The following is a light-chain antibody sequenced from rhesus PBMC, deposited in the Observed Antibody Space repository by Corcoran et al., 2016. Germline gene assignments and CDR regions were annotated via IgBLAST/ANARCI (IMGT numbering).Light chain of an antibody. CDR1: QSLLDSADGSTY. V-gene: IGKV2-104*02. CDR2: EAS. Sequence: DIVMTQTPLSLSVTPGEPASISCRSSQSLLDSADGSTYLDWYLQKPGQSPQVLIFEASNRASGVPDRVRGRGSDTDFTLKISRVEAEDIGIYYCMQALEFPYTFAQGTKVEIK. J-gene: IGKJ2*01. CDR3: MQALEFPYT.